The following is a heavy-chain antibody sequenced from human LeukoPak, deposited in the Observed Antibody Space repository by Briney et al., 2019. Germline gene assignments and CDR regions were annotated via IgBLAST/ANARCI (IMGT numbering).Heavy chain of an antibody. CDR3: ARGRIGGPKAPFDY. D-gene: IGHD3-16*01. CDR1: GGPISRYY. V-gene: IGHV4-59*01. J-gene: IGHJ4*02. CDR2: IYDSGST. Sequence: PSETLSLTCTVSGGPISRYYWSWIRQPPGKGLEWIGHIYDSGSTTYNPSLKSRVTMSVDTSKNQFSLNLSSVTAADTAVYYCARGRIGGPKAPFDYWGQGTLVTVSS.